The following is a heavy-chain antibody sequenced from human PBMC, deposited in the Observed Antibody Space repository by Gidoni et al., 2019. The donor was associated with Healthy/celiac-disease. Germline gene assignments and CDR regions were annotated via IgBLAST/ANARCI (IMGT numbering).Heavy chain of an antibody. CDR3: AKVGATKYYFDY. V-gene: IGHV3-9*01. CDR1: GFTFDAYA. D-gene: IGHD1-26*01. J-gene: IGHJ4*02. CDR2: ISWNSGSI. Sequence: EVQLVESGGGLVQPGRSLRLSCAASGFTFDAYAMHWVRQAPGKGLEGVSGISWNSGSIGYADSVKGRFTISRDNAKNSLYLQMNSLRAEDTALYYCAKVGATKYYFDYWGQGTLVTVSS.